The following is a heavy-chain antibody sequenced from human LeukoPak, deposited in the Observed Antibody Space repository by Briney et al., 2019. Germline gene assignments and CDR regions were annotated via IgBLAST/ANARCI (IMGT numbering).Heavy chain of an antibody. CDR3: AVTWNADRTFAP. V-gene: IGHV4-61*02. CDR2: IYTSGNT. D-gene: IGHD1-1*01. CDR1: GGSISSGTYY. Sequence: PSETLSLTCTVSGGSISSGTYYWSWIRQPAGKGLEWIGRIYTSGNTNYNPSLKSRVTISVDTSKNQFSLTLTSVTAADTAVYYCAVTWNADRTFAPWGQGILVTVS. J-gene: IGHJ5*02.